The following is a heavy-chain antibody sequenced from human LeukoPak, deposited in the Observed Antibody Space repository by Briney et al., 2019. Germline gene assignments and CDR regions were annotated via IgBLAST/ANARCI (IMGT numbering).Heavy chain of an antibody. CDR3: ARDDWQQLVLFDY. CDR2: ISSSSSYI. J-gene: IGHJ4*02. Sequence: GGSLRLSCAASGFTFSSYSMNWVRQAPGKGLEWVSSISSSSSYIYYADSVKGRFTISRDNAKNSLYLQMNSLRAEDTAVYYCARDDWQQLVLFDYWGQGTLVTVSS. CDR1: GFTFSSYS. D-gene: IGHD6-13*01. V-gene: IGHV3-21*01.